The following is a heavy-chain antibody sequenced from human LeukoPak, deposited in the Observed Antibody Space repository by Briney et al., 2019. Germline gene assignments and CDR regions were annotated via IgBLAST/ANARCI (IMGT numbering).Heavy chain of an antibody. V-gene: IGHV4-34*01. D-gene: IGHD3-10*01. CDR2: INHSGST. CDR1: GGSFSGYY. Sequence: SETLSLTCAVYGGSFSGYYWSWIRQPPGKGLEWIGEINHSGSTNYNPSLKSRVTISVDTSKNQISLKLSSVTAADTAVYYCARREGYYGSGSRYNWFDPWGQGTLVTVSS. J-gene: IGHJ5*02. CDR3: ARREGYYGSGSRYNWFDP.